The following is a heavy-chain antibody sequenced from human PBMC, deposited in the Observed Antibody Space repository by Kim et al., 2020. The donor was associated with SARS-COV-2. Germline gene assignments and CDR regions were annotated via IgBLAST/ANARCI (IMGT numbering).Heavy chain of an antibody. V-gene: IGHV4-4*02. Sequence: SETLSLTCAVSGGSISSSNWWSWVRQPPGKGLEWIGEIYHSGSTNYNPSLKSRVTISVDKSKNQFSLKLSSVTAADTAVYYCARGAIILEEGNRFDPWGQGTLVTVSS. CDR1: GGSISSSNW. J-gene: IGHJ5*02. D-gene: IGHD2-8*02. CDR2: IYHSGST. CDR3: ARGAIILEEGNRFDP.